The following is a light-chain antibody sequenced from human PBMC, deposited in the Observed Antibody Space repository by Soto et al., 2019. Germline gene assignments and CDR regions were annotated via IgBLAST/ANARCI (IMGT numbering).Light chain of an antibody. CDR3: QQYGRSPFT. CDR1: QSVNLNY. J-gene: IGKJ3*01. V-gene: IGKV3-20*01. CDR2: GAS. Sequence: EIVLTQSPGTLSLSPGERATLSCRASQSVNLNYLAWYQQKPGQAPRLLIYGASSRATGIPDRFSGSGSGTEFNLTVSRLEPEDFAVYYCQQYGRSPFTFGPGTKVDIK.